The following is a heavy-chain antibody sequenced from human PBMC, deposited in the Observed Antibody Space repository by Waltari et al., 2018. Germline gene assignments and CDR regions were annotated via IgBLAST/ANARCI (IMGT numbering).Heavy chain of an antibody. CDR3: ARAGGRYCSSTSCLPAY. J-gene: IGHJ4*02. V-gene: IGHV4-39*07. Sequence: QLQLQESGPGLVKPSETLSLTCTVSGGSISSSSYYWGWLRQPPGKGLEWIGSIYYSGSTYYNPSLKRRVTISVDTSKNQFSLKLSSVTAADTAVYYCARAGGRYCSSTSCLPAYWGQGTLVTVSS. D-gene: IGHD2-2*01. CDR1: GGSISSSSYY. CDR2: IYYSGST.